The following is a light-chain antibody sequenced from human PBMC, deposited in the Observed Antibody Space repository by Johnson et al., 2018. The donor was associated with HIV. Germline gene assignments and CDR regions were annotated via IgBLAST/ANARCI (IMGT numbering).Light chain of an antibody. CDR1: SSNIGNNY. V-gene: IGLV1-51*01. CDR2: DNN. J-gene: IGLJ1*01. Sequence: QSVLTQPPSVSAAPGQKVTISCSGSSSNIGNNYVSWYQQLPGTAPKLLIYDNNKRPSGIPDRFSGSKSGTSATLGITGLQTGDEAYYYCGTWDSSLSAGLDCFG. CDR3: GTWDSSLSAGLDC.